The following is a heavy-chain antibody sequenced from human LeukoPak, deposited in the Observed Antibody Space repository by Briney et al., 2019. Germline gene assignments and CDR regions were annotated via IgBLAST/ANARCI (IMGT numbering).Heavy chain of an antibody. J-gene: IGHJ4*02. V-gene: IGHV3-7*05. CDR1: TFTLNNYW. CDR3: ASRAGYTGSWSAFDY. Sequence: GGSLRLSCTASTFTLNNYWMSWVRQAPGKGLEWVANIKQDVSEKYYVDSLKGRFTISRDNAKNSLYLQMNSLRAEDTAVYYCASRAGYTGSWSAFDYWGQGTLVTVSS. D-gene: IGHD6-13*01. CDR2: IKQDVSEK.